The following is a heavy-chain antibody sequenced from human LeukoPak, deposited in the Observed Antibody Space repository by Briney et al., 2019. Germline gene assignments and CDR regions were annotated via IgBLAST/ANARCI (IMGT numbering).Heavy chain of an antibody. Sequence: LGTLSLTCTVSRYSITSSYFWGWVRQPPGEGLEWIGSIFHGGTTYYHPSLKSRVTLSLDTSNNQFSLTLTSVTAADTAVYYCARERDFYYYMDVWDTGTTVIVSS. CDR3: ARERDFYYYMDV. J-gene: IGHJ6*03. CDR1: RYSITSSYF. V-gene: IGHV4-38-2*02. CDR2: IFHGGTT.